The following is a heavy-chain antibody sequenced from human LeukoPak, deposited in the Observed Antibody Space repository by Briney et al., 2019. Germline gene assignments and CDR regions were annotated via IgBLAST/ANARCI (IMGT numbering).Heavy chain of an antibody. CDR2: VKEDGSEK. V-gene: IGHV3-7*01. CDR1: GFTFSSYS. CDR3: AKNSGWLQLGD. D-gene: IGHD5-24*01. Sequence: GGSLRLSCAASGFTFSSYSMNWVRQAPGKGLEWVATVKEDGSEKDYVDSVKGRFTISADSARNSLYLQMNSLRPEDTALYYCAKNSGWLQLGDWGQGTLVTVSS. J-gene: IGHJ4*02.